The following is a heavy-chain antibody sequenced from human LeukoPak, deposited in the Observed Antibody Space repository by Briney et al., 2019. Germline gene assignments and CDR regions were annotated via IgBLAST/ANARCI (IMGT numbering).Heavy chain of an antibody. J-gene: IGHJ4*02. CDR3: ASPRYCTAGTCYGWAY. CDR2: ISSNSSYI. D-gene: IGHD2-15*01. CDR1: GFTFRTYS. Sequence: GGSLRLSCVASGFTFRTYSMNWVRQAPGKGLEWVSSISSNSSYIYYAPSLKGRFTISRDNARNSVFLQMNNLRVDDTAVYYCASPRYCTAGTCYGWAYCGQGTLVTVSS. V-gene: IGHV3-21*01.